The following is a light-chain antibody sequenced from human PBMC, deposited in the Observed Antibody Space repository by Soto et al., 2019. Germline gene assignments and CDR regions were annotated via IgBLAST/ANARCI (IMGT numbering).Light chain of an antibody. CDR1: QSVSRSY. Sequence: EIVLTQSPGTLSLSPGERATLSCRASQSVSRSYLAWYQQKPGQAPRLLIYGASSRATGIPDRFSGSGSGTDFTLTSSRREPEDFAVYYCQQYGSSPGTFGQGTKVDIK. CDR3: QQYGSSPGT. CDR2: GAS. V-gene: IGKV3-20*01. J-gene: IGKJ1*01.